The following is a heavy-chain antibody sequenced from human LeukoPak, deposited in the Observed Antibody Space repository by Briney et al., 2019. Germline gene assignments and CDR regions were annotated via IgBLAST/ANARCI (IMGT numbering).Heavy chain of an antibody. CDR2: ISTSSSYI. CDR1: GFTFSSYS. CDR3: ARLELGVVIIPFDY. V-gene: IGHV3-21*01. J-gene: IGHJ4*02. Sequence: KPGGSLRLSCAASGFTFSSYSMNWVRQAPGKGLEWVSSISTSSSYIYYADSVKGRFTISRGNAKNSLYLQMNSLRAEDTAVYYCARLELGVVIIPFDYWGQGTLVTVSS. D-gene: IGHD3-3*01.